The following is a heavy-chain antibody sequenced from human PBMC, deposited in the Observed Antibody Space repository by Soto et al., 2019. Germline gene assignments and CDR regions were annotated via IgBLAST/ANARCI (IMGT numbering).Heavy chain of an antibody. CDR3: ASDMRQIGADY. CDR1: GYTXTSYY. V-gene: IGHV1-46*01. Sequence: GXSXKVSFTASGYTXTSYYMDWVRQAPGQGLEWIGIINPSGGSTSYAQKFQGRVTMTRDTSTSTVYMELISLISEDTAVYYCASDMRQIGADYWGQGTLVTVSS. CDR2: INPSGGST. D-gene: IGHD3-16*01. J-gene: IGHJ4*02.